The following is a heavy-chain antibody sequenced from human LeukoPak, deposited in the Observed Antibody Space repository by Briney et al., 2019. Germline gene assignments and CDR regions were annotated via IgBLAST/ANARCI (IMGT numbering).Heavy chain of an antibody. CDR2: INHSGST. CDR3: ARDRTYYVWGSYHLFDY. J-gene: IGHJ4*02. D-gene: IGHD3-16*02. Sequence: SETLSLTCAVYGGSFSGYCWSWIRQPPGKGLEWIGEINHSGSTNYNPSLKSRVTISVDTSKNQFSLKLSSVTAADTAVYYCARDRTYYVWGSYHLFDYWGQGTLVTVSS. CDR1: GGSFSGYC. V-gene: IGHV4-34*01.